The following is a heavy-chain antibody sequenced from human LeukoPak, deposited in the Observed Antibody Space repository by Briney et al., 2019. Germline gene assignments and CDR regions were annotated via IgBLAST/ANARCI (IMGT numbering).Heavy chain of an antibody. V-gene: IGHV3-23*01. CDR3: ANTLGYFDWLHNYYSSYGMDV. Sequence: SLRLSXXXXXFTFXXXAMSWGRQGPGKGLEWVSGISGSGGSTYYADSVRGGFTISRDNSKNRLYLRMNRRRAEDTEVYYCANTLGYFDWLHNYYSSYGMDVWGQGTTVTVSS. CDR2: ISGSGGST. D-gene: IGHD3-9*01. CDR1: XFTFXXXA. J-gene: IGHJ6*02.